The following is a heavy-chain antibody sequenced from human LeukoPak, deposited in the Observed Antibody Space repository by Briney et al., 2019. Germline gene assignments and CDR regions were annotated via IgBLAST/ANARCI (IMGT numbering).Heavy chain of an antibody. Sequence: PSETLSLTCAVSGGSISSSNWWSWVRQPPGKGLEWIGEIYHSGSTNYNPSLKSRVTISVDKSKNQFSLKLSSVTAADTAVYYCARDSPEGFGESNWFDPWGQGTLVTVSS. D-gene: IGHD3-10*01. J-gene: IGHJ5*02. CDR2: IYHSGST. CDR1: GGSISSSNW. CDR3: ARDSPEGFGESNWFDP. V-gene: IGHV4-4*02.